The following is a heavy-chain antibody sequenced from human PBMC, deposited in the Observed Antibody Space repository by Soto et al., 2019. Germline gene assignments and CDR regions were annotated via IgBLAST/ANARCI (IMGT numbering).Heavy chain of an antibody. CDR3: AKEGTMIVVVVFDY. V-gene: IGHV3-23*01. CDR1: GVTFSSYA. Sequence: EVQLLESGGGLVQPGGSLRLSCAASGVTFSSYAMSWVRQAPGKGLEWVSAISGSGGSTYYADSVKGRFMRSRDDSKTPLFLQMESLRAEETAGYYCAKEGTMIVVVVFDYWGQGALVAVSS. D-gene: IGHD3-22*01. J-gene: IGHJ4*02. CDR2: ISGSGGST.